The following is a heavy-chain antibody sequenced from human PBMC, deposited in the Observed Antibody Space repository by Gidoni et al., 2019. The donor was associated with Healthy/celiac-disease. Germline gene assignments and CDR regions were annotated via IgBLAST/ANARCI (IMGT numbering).Heavy chain of an antibody. CDR2: TYSGGST. CDR3: ARGIRKSGDYFDY. Sequence: EVQLVESGGGLVQPGGSVRLTCAASGFTVSSNYMSWVRQAPGKGLEVVSVTYSGGSTNYADSVKGRFTISRDNSKNTLYLQMNSLRAEDTAVYYCARGIRKSGDYFDYWGQGTLVTGSS. D-gene: IGHD3-16*01. CDR1: GFTVSSNY. V-gene: IGHV3-66*01. J-gene: IGHJ4*02.